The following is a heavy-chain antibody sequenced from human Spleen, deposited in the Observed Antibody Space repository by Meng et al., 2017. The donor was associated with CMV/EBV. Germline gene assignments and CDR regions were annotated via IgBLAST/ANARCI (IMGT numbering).Heavy chain of an antibody. V-gene: IGHV3-9*01. D-gene: IGHD3-22*01. CDR2: LSWNSGGI. CDR3: VKDIQGYFDSSGYLTAFDY. J-gene: IGHJ4*02. Sequence: GGSLRLSCAASGFTFDDYAMHWVRQAPGKGLEWVSGLSWNSGGIGYMDSVRGRFTISRDNAKNFLFLQMNSLRPEDTALYYCVKDIQGYFDSSGYLTAFDYWGQGTLVTVSS. CDR1: GFTFDDYA.